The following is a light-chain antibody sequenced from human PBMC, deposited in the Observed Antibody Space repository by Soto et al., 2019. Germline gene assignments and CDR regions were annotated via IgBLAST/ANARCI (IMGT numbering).Light chain of an antibody. CDR2: GAS. V-gene: IGKV3-20*01. CDR3: QQYGSSQT. J-gene: IGKJ1*01. Sequence: EIVLTQSSGTLSLSPRERATLSCRAIQSVSSGYLAWYQQKPGQAPRLLIYGASSRATGIPDRFSGSGSGTDFTLTISRLEPEDFAVYYCQQYGSSQTFGQGTKVDIK. CDR1: QSVSSGY.